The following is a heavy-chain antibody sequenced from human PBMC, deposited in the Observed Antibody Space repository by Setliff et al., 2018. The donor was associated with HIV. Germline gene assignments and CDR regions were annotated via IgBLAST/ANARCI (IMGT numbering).Heavy chain of an antibody. CDR1: GYTFIGHY. J-gene: IGHJ4*02. D-gene: IGHD3-10*01. CDR2: INPNSGDT. Sequence: ASVKVSCKASGYTFIGHYIHWVRQAPGQGLEWMGWINPNSGDTKYAQKFQDRVSLTRDTSLSTAYMELSNLRFEDTAVYYCARGVDAGSDYWGQGTLVTVSS. CDR3: ARGVDAGSDY. V-gene: IGHV1-2*02.